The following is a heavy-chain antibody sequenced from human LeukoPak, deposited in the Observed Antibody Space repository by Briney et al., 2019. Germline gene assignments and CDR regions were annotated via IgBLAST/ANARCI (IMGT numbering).Heavy chain of an antibody. D-gene: IGHD6-13*01. J-gene: IGHJ6*02. CDR1: GYTFTSYG. CDR2: ISAYNGNT. CDR3: ASPRIAAAGIYGMDV. V-gene: IGHV1-18*01. Sequence: ASVKVSCKASGYTFTSYGMSWVRQAPGQGLEWMGWISAYNGNTNYAQKLQGRVTMTTDTSTSTAYMELRSLRSDDTAVYYCASPRIAAAGIYGMDVWGQGTTVTVSS.